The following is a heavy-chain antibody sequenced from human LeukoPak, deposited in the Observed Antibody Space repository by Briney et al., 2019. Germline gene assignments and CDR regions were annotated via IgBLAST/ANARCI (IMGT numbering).Heavy chain of an antibody. D-gene: IGHD3-22*01. CDR2: INPNSGGT. J-gene: IGHJ4*02. Sequence: GASVKVSCKASGYTFTGYYMHWVRQAPGQGLEWMGWINPNSGGTNYAQKFQGRVTMTRDTSISTAYMELSRLRSDDTAVYYCARARDSSGYCFDYWGQGTLVTVSS. CDR3: ARARDSSGYCFDY. CDR1: GYTFTGYY. V-gene: IGHV1-2*02.